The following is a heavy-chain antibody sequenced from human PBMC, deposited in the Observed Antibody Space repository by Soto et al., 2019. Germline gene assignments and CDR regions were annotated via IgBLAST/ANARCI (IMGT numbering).Heavy chain of an antibody. J-gene: IGHJ6*02. Sequence: QVQLVQSGAEVKKPGSSVKVSCKAPGGTFSSYAISWVRQAPGQGLEWMGGIIPIFGTANYAQKFQGRVTITADESTSTGYMELSRLRPEDTAVYYCARSQGGSSSLDIYYYYYYGMDVWGQGTTVTVSS. CDR3: ARSQGGSSSLDIYYYYYYGMDV. V-gene: IGHV1-69*01. CDR2: IIPIFGTA. CDR1: GGTFSSYA. D-gene: IGHD2-15*01.